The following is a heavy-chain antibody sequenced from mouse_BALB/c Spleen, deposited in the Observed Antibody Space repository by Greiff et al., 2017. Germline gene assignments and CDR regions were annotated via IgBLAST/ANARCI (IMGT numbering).Heavy chain of an antibody. Sequence: VQLKESGAELVKPGASVKLSCTASGFNIKDTYMHWVKQRPEQGLEWIGRIDPANGNTKYDPKFQGKATITADTSSNTAYLQLSSLTSEDTAVYYCARSGNYGNYAMDYWGQGTSVTVSS. D-gene: IGHD2-1*01. J-gene: IGHJ4*01. CDR2: IDPANGNT. V-gene: IGHV14-3*02. CDR3: ARSGNYGNYAMDY. CDR1: GFNIKDTY.